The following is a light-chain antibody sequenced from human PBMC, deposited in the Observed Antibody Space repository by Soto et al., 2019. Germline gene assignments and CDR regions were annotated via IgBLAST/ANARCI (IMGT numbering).Light chain of an antibody. CDR3: QQYNSYYT. CDR2: KAS. Sequence: DIQMTQSPSTLSASVGDRVTITCRASQSISSWLAWYQQKPGKAPKLLIYKASSLKSGVPSRFSGSVSWTESTLTIISLQPEYFATYYCQQYNSYYTLGQGTKLEIK. CDR1: QSISSW. J-gene: IGKJ2*01. V-gene: IGKV1-5*03.